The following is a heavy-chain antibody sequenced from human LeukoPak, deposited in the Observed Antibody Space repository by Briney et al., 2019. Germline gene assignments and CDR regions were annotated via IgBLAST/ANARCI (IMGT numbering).Heavy chain of an antibody. CDR3: AKSHYGHLFHF. CDR1: GFTYSRCA. V-gene: IGHV3-23*01. Sequence: GGTLRLSRAASGFTYSRCATSWVREAPGKGLEWGSDISGKGGSTYYADSVKGRYTISRDNSKNTLYRQMKSVRGEDRRVYNCAKSHYGHLFHFWGQG. D-gene: IGHD4-17*01. J-gene: IGHJ4*02. CDR2: ISGKGGST.